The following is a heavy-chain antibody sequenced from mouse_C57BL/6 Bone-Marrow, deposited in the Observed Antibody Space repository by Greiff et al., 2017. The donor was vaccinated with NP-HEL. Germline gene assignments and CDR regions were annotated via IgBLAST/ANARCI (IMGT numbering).Heavy chain of an antibody. CDR2: IRNKANGYTT. CDR1: GFTFTDYY. D-gene: IGHD3-2*02. J-gene: IGHJ3*01. Sequence: EVKLVESGGGLVQPGGSLSLSCAASGFTFTDYYMSWVRQPPGKALEWLGFIRNKANGYTTEYSASVKGRFTISRDNSQSILYLQMNALRAEDSATYYGARFQDSSGYVSFAYWGQGTLVTVSA. V-gene: IGHV7-3*01. CDR3: ARFQDSSGYVSFAY.